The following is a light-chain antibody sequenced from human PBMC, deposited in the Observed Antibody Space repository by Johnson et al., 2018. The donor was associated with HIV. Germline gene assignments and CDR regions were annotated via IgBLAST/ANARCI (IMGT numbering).Light chain of an antibody. CDR2: DNN. V-gene: IGLV1-41*01. Sequence: HSVLTQPPSVSAAPGQKVTISCSGSSSNIGNNYVSWYQQLPGTAPKLLIYDNNIRPSGIPERFSGSQSGSSATLGITGRWPEDEADYYCLPGDTGPRTYIFGSGTKVTVL. CDR1: SSNIGNNY. J-gene: IGLJ1*01. CDR3: LPGDTGPRTYI.